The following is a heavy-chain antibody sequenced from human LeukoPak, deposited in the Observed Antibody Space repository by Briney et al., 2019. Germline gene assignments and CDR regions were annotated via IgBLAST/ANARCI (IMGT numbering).Heavy chain of an antibody. CDR2: IKHDGGDK. V-gene: IGHV3-7*03. CDR3: ARGGNYDILTGYIFDN. CDR1: GFTFSNYW. D-gene: IGHD3-9*01. J-gene: IGHJ4*02. Sequence: PGGSLRLSCAASGFTFSNYWMSWVRQAPGKGLEWVANIKHDGGDKHYVDSVKGRFTIARDSAKNSLNLQMNSLRAEDTAVYYCARGGNYDILTGYIFDNWGQGTLVTVSS.